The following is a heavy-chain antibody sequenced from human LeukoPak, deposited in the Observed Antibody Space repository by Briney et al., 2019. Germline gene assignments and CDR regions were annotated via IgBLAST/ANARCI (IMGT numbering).Heavy chain of an antibody. V-gene: IGHV3-74*01. Sequence: PGASLTLSCAASGFTFSSYWMHWVGHPPGKGLVWVSRITVDRSSTTYAASVKGRFTISRDNAKNTLYLQMNSLRAEDTAVYYCARDGGADAFDIWGQGTMVTVSS. CDR1: GFTFSSYW. J-gene: IGHJ3*02. CDR2: ITVDRSST. CDR3: ARDGGADAFDI.